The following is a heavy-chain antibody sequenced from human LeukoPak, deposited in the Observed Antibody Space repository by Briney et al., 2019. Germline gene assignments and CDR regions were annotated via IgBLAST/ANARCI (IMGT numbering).Heavy chain of an antibody. CDR1: GGTFSSYA. V-gene: IGHV1-69*06. J-gene: IGHJ6*03. CDR2: IIPIFGTA. Sequence: ASVKVSCKASGGTFSSYAISWVRQAPGQGLEWMGGIIPIFGTANYAQKFQGRVTITADKSTSTAYMELSSLRSEDTAVYYCARALADSSSWYYYYYYMDVWGKGTTATVSS. CDR3: ARALADSSSWYYYYYYMDV. D-gene: IGHD6-13*01.